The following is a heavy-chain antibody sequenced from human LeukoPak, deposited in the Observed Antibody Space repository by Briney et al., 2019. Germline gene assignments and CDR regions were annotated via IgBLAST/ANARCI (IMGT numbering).Heavy chain of an antibody. J-gene: IGHJ6*03. D-gene: IGHD3-10*01. CDR1: GYTFTSYY. V-gene: IGHV1-46*01. Sequence: GASVKVSCKASGYTFTSYYMHWVRQAPGQGLEWMGIINPSGGSTSYAQKFQGRVTMTRDTSTSTVYMELSSLRSEDTAVYYCARDKGGSGRPYYYYMDVWGKGTTVTISS. CDR3: ARDKGGSGRPYYYYMDV. CDR2: INPSGGST.